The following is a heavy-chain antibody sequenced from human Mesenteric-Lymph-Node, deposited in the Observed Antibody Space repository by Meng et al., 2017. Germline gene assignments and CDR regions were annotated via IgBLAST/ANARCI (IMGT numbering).Heavy chain of an antibody. J-gene: IGHJ6*02. CDR2: ISSSGTTI. Sequence: LKISCAASGFTFSSYEMNWVRQAPGKGLEWVSYISSSGTTIYYADSVKGRFTISRDNAKNSLYLKMNSLRAEDTAVYYCARDLFGSGSYDDYYYYGMDVWGQGTTVTVSS. CDR3: ARDLFGSGSYDDYYYYGMDV. D-gene: IGHD3-10*01. CDR1: GFTFSSYE. V-gene: IGHV3-48*03.